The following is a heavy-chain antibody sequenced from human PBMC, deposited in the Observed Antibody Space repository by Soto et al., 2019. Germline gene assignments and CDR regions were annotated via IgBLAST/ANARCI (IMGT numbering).Heavy chain of an antibody. CDR3: ARLTTAPSKDLSYDYHSIDV. CDR1: EYTFTNYW. J-gene: IGHJ6*02. V-gene: IGHV5-51*01. D-gene: IGHD4-17*01. Sequence: PGESLKISCKGSEYTFTNYWIGWVRQMPGKGVEWMGIIYPHDSDTRYSPSFQGQVTISADKSLSTAYLQWSSLKASDTAMYYCARLTTAPSKDLSYDYHSIDVGGLGSTVTVSS. CDR2: IYPHDSDT.